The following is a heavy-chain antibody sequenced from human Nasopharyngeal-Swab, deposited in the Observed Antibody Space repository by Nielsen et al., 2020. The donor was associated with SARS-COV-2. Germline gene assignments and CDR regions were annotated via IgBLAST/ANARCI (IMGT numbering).Heavy chain of an antibody. D-gene: IGHD3-16*02. CDR2: TYYRSKWYS. V-gene: IGHV6-1*01. Sequence: WIRQSPSRGLEWLGRTYYRSKWYSDYVLSGKSRMTINPDTSKNQFSLKLSSVTAADTAVYYCARVGYQLPGGVIVKGPFDYWGQGTLVTVSS. CDR3: ARVGYQLPGGVIVKGPFDY. J-gene: IGHJ4*02.